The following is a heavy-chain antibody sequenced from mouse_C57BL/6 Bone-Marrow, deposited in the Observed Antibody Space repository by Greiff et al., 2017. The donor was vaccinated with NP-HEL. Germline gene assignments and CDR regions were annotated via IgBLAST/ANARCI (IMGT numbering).Heavy chain of an antibody. CDR1: GFNIKDDY. V-gene: IGHV14-4*01. CDR3: TTRYWFAY. CDR2: IDPDNGDT. J-gene: IGHJ3*01. Sequence: VQLQQSGAELVRPGASVKLSCTASGFNIKDDYMHWVKQRPEQGLEWIGWIDPDNGDTEYASKFQGKATITADTSSNTAYLQRSSLTSEDTAVYYCTTRYWFAYWGQGTLVTVSA.